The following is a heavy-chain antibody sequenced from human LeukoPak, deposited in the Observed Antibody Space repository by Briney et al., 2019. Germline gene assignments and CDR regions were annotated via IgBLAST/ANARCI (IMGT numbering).Heavy chain of an antibody. CDR3: ASDIGTIFGVDRSYYYYYMDV. D-gene: IGHD3-3*01. CDR1: GGTFSSYA. Sequence: GASVKVSCKASGGTFSSYAISWVRQAPGQGLEWMGGLIPIFGTANYAQKFQGRVTITADESTSTAYMELSSLRSEDTAVYYCASDIGTIFGVDRSYYYYYMDVWGKGTTVTVSS. J-gene: IGHJ6*03. V-gene: IGHV1-69*13. CDR2: LIPIFGTA.